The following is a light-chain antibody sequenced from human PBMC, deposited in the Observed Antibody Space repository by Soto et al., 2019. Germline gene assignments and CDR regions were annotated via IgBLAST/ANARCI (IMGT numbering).Light chain of an antibody. CDR3: FSYTSSGTYV. CDR1: SSDVGNYKY. V-gene: IGLV2-14*01. Sequence: QSALTRPASVSGSPGQSITISCTGTSSDVGNYKYVSWYQQHPGKAPKLMIYEVSNRPSGASNRFSGSKSGNTASLTISGLQAEDETDYYCFSYTSSGTYVFGTGTKVT. J-gene: IGLJ1*01. CDR2: EVS.